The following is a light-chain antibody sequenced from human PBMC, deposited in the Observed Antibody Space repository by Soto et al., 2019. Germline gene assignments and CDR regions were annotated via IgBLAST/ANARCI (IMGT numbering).Light chain of an antibody. J-gene: IGKJ5*01. CDR1: QTISIV. Sequence: IQLTQSLSSLSASVGERVTLTCLASQTISIVSNWHQQKPGKAPKLLIYDAFSLESGVPSRFSGSGSGTEFTLTISSLQPDDFATYYCQQYNSYSPTFGQGTLLEIK. CDR3: QQYNSYSPT. V-gene: IGKV1-5*01. CDR2: DAF.